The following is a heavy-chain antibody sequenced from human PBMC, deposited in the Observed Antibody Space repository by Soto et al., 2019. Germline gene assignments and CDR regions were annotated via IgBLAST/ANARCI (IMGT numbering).Heavy chain of an antibody. CDR3: TTDALDPFPILALDMDV. D-gene: IGHD2-21*01. V-gene: IGHV3-15*07. CDR2: TKSKTDGGTT. CDR1: GVPFSNAL. Sequence: SWGLRRLSCAVSGVPFSNALTNWFCKAPEKEMDWLGRTKSKTDGGTTDYAAPVKGRFTISRDDSKNTLYLQMNSLKTEDTAVYYCTTDALDPFPILALDMDVWGQGTTVTVSS. J-gene: IGHJ6*02.